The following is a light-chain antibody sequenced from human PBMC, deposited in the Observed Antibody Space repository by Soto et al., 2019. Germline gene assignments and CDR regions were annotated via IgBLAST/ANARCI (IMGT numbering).Light chain of an antibody. J-gene: IGLJ2*01. Sequence: QSALTQPASVSRTPGQSITISCTGTSSDIGSYNYVSWYQQHPGEVPRLMIYDVSNRPSGVSNRFSGSKSGNTASLTISGLQAEDEADYYCGSYTSDNTLVFGGGTKVTVL. V-gene: IGLV2-14*03. CDR3: GSYTSDNTLV. CDR2: DVS. CDR1: SSDIGSYNY.